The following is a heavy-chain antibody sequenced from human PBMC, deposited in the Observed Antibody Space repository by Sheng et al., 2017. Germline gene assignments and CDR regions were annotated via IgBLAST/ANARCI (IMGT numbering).Heavy chain of an antibody. CDR3: ARFESGIFGVVRSPLYYYYYYMDV. D-gene: IGHD3-3*01. CDR1: GGSISSSSYY. V-gene: IGHV4-39*07. J-gene: IGHJ6*03. Sequence: QLQLQESGPGLVKPSETLSLTCTVSGGSISSSSYYWGWIRQPPGKGLEWIGSIYYSGSTYYNPSLKSRVTISVDTSKNQFSLKLSSVTAADTAVYYCARFESGIFGVVRSPLYYYYYYMDVWGQGTTVTV. CDR2: IYYSGST.